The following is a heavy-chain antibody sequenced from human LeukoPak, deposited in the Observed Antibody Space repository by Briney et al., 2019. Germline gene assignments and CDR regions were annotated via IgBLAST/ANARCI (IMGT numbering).Heavy chain of an antibody. Sequence: GGSLRLSCAASGFTFSGSAMHWVRQASGKGLEWVGRIRSKANSYATAYAASVKGRFTISRDDSKNTAYLQMNSLKTEDTAVYYCTRHLLWFGELEHYYYMDVWGKGTTVTVSS. D-gene: IGHD3-10*01. J-gene: IGHJ6*03. CDR1: GFTFSGSA. CDR2: IRSKANSYAT. CDR3: TRHLLWFGELEHYYYMDV. V-gene: IGHV3-73*01.